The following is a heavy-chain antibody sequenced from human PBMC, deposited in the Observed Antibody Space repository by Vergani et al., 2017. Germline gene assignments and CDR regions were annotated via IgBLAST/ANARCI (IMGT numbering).Heavy chain of an antibody. D-gene: IGHD3-22*01. CDR2: IYTSGST. Sequence: QVQLQESGPGLVKPSQTLSLTCTVSGGSISSGSYYWSWIRQPAGKGLEWIGRIYTSGSTNYNPSLKSRVTISVDTSKNQFSLKLSSVTAADTAVYYCARGMYYYDSSGYTFDYWGQGTLVTVSS. CDR1: GGSISSGSYY. CDR3: ARGMYYYDSSGYTFDY. V-gene: IGHV4-61*02. J-gene: IGHJ4*02.